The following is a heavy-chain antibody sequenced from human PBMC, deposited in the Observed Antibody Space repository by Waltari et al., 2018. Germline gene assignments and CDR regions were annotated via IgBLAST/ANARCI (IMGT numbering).Heavy chain of an antibody. D-gene: IGHD1-1*01. Sequence: VQLVESGGGLVQPGGSLQLPCAASGFTFSGSAMPWVRQASGKGLEWVGRIRSKAHNYATAYAASVKGRFTISRDDSKNTAYLQMNSLKTEDTAVYYCTRQEPWRFDPWGQGTLVTVSS. J-gene: IGHJ5*02. CDR2: IRSKAHNYAT. V-gene: IGHV3-73*01. CDR1: GFTFSGSA. CDR3: TRQEPWRFDP.